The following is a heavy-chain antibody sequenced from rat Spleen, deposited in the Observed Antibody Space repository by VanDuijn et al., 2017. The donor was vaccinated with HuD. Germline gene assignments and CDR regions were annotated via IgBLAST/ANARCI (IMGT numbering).Heavy chain of an antibody. CDR1: GYSITSSYR. Sequence: EVQLQESGPGLVKPSQSLSLTCSVTGYSITSSYRWNWIRKFPGNKLEWMGYINSAGSTNYNPSLKSRISITRDKSKNQFFLQVNSVTTEDTATYYCARRGYYGSHYWGQGVMVTVSS. CDR2: INSAGST. V-gene: IGHV3-3*01. J-gene: IGHJ2*01. CDR3: ARRGYYGSHY. D-gene: IGHD1-6*01.